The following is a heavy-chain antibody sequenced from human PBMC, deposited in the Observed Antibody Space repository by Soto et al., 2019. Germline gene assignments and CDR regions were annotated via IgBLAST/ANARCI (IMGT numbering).Heavy chain of an antibody. CDR1: GGSISSGGYY. V-gene: IGHV4-31*03. D-gene: IGHD6-19*01. J-gene: IGHJ6*02. CDR2: IYYSGST. Sequence: PSETLSLTCTVSGGSISSGGYYWSWIRQHPGKGLEWIGYIYYSGSTYYNPSLKSRVTISVDTSKNQFSLKLSSVTAADTAVYYCARPTRQWLGLRYYYGMDVWGQGTTVTVSS. CDR3: ARPTRQWLGLRYYYGMDV.